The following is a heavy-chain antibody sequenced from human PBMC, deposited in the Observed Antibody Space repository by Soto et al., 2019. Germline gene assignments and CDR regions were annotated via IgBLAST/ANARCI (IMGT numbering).Heavy chain of an antibody. V-gene: IGHV4-59*01. CDR1: GGSISSYY. J-gene: IGHJ5*02. CDR2: IYYSGRT. D-gene: IGHD3-16*01. CDR3: ARKVGELYNWFDP. Sequence: QVQLQESGPGLVKPSETLSLTCTVSGGSISSYYWSWIRQPPGKGLEWIGYIYYSGRTNYNPSLKSRVTISVDTSKNQFSLKLSSVTAADTAVYYCARKVGELYNWFDPWGQGTLVTVSS.